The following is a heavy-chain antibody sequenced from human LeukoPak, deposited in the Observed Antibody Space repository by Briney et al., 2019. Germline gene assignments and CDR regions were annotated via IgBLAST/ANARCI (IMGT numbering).Heavy chain of an antibody. Sequence: GGSLRLSCAASGFTFSSYSMNWVRKAPGKGLERVSSISSSSSYIYYADSVKGRFTISRDNAKNSLYLQMNSLRAEDTAVYYCARDLRGSDWAPVDYWGQGTLVTVSS. CDR2: ISSSSSYI. CDR3: ARDLRGSDWAPVDY. D-gene: IGHD6-19*01. CDR1: GFTFSSYS. V-gene: IGHV3-21*01. J-gene: IGHJ4*02.